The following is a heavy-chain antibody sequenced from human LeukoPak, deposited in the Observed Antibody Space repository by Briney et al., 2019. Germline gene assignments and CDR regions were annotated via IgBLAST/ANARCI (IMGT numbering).Heavy chain of an antibody. CDR2: IFTSGST. CDR3: ARDRRTVRGEWYFDY. D-gene: IGHD3-10*01. CDR1: GDSMSSYY. J-gene: IGHJ4*02. Sequence: PSETLSLTCIVSGDSMSSYYWSWIRQPAGKGLEWIGRIFTSGSTTHNPSLESRVSLSVDASRNQFSLALTSVTAADTAVYYCARDRRTVRGEWYFDYWGQGHLVTVSS. V-gene: IGHV4-4*07.